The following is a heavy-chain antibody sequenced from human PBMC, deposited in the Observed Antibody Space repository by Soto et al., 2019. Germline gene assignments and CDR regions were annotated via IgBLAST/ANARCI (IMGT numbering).Heavy chain of an antibody. Sequence: SVKVSFKASCYTFSSYRINWLRQAPGQGLEWVGGIFPIYRTADYAQKFQGRVTITADESARTSYMELRSLKSQDTAVYYCVRDSGAKLSSSWGQGTLVTVSS. CDR1: CYTFSSYR. D-gene: IGHD6-13*01. J-gene: IGHJ4*02. CDR3: VRDSGAKLSSS. CDR2: IFPIYRTA. V-gene: IGHV1-69*13.